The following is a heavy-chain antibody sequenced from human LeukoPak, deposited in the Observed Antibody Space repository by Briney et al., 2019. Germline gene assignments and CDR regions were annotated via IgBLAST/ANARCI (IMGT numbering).Heavy chain of an antibody. CDR2: IYYSGST. V-gene: IGHV4-30-4*01. CDR3: AREDYTNWFDP. D-gene: IGHD3-3*01. CDR1: GGSLSSGDYY. J-gene: IGHJ5*02. Sequence: SETLSLTCTVSGGSLSSGDYYWSWIRQPPGTGLEWIGYIYYSGSTYYNPSLKSRVTISVDTSKNQFSLKLSSVTAADTAVYYCAREDYTNWFDPWGQGTLVTVSS.